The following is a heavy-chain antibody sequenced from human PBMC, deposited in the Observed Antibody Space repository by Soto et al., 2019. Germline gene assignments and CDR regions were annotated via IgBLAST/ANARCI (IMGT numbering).Heavy chain of an antibody. CDR3: AGTRDYYDSSGYDY. Sequence: VASVKVSCKASGHTFTGYYMHWVRQAPGQGLEWMGWINPNSGGTNYAQKFQGRVTMTRDTSISTAYMELSRLRSDDTAVYYCAGTRDYYDSSGYDYWGQGTLVTSPQ. V-gene: IGHV1-2*02. CDR1: GHTFTGYY. CDR2: INPNSGGT. D-gene: IGHD3-22*01. J-gene: IGHJ4*02.